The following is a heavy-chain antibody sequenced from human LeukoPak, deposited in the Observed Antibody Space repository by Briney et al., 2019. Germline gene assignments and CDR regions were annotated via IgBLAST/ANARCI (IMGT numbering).Heavy chain of an antibody. Sequence: PGGSLRLSCAASGFTFSSYAMSWVRQAPGKGLEWVSAISGSGGSTYYADSVKGRFTISRDNSKNTLYLQMNSLRAEDTAVYYCAKTLSNDILTGYSYYFDYWGQGTLVTVSS. D-gene: IGHD3-9*01. J-gene: IGHJ4*02. CDR3: AKTLSNDILTGYSYYFDY. V-gene: IGHV3-23*01. CDR1: GFTFSSYA. CDR2: ISGSGGST.